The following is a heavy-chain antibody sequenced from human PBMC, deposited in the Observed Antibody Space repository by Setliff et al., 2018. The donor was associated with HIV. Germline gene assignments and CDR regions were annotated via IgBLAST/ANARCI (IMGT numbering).Heavy chain of an antibody. CDR2: IYIGST. J-gene: IGHJ4*02. CDR1: GDSVNDRSYF. D-gene: IGHD6-13*01. CDR3: ARTYSSSWYSSHLWVDY. V-gene: IGHV4-4*08. Sequence: PSETLSLTCTVSGDSVNDRSYFWSWIRQPPGKGLEWIGHIYIGSTNYNPSLKSRVTISADTSKNQFSLKLSSVTAADTAVYYCARTYSSSWYSSHLWVDYWGQGTLVTVSS.